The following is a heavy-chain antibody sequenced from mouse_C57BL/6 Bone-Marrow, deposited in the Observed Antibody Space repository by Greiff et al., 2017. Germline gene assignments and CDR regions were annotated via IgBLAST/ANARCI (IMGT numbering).Heavy chain of an antibody. CDR2: IHPNSGST. CDR1: GYTFNSYW. J-gene: IGHJ4*01. Sequence: VQLQQPGAELVKPGASVKLSCKASGYTFNSYWMHWVKQRPGQGLEWIGMIHPNSGSTKYNEKFKSKATLTVDNSSSSAYMQRSSLTSEYSAVYYCASLFYYYSMDYWGQGTSVTVSS. D-gene: IGHD2-1*01. V-gene: IGHV1-64*01. CDR3: ASLFYYYSMDY.